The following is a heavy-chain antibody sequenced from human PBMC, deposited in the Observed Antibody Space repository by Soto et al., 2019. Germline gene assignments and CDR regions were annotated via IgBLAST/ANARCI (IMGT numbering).Heavy chain of an antibody. D-gene: IGHD4-17*01. V-gene: IGHV2-5*02. CDR1: GFSLSTSGVG. Sequence: SGPTLVNPTQTLTLTCTFSGFSLSTSGVGVGWIRQPPGKALEWLALIYWDDDKRYSPSLKSRLTITKDTSKNQVVLTMTNMDPVDTATYYCAHKTKKMDYGDYAENWFDPWGQGTLVTVSS. CDR3: AHKTKKMDYGDYAENWFDP. J-gene: IGHJ5*02. CDR2: IYWDDDK.